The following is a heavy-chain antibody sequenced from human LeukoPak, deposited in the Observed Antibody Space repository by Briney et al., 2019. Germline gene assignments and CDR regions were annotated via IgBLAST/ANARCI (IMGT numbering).Heavy chain of an antibody. CDR2: IYYSGST. CDR3: ARVVAAAGSDYYYYYMDV. V-gene: IGHV4-59*01. Sequence: PSETLSLTCTVSGGSISSYYWSWVRQPPGKGLEWIGYIYYSGSTNYNPSLKSRVTISVDTSKNQFSLKLSSVTAADTAVYYCARVVAAAGSDYYYYYMDVCGKGTTVTVSS. CDR1: GGSISSYY. D-gene: IGHD6-13*01. J-gene: IGHJ6*03.